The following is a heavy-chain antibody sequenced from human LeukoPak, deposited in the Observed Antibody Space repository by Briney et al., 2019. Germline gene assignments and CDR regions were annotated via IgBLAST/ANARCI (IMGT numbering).Heavy chain of an antibody. Sequence: GGSLRLSCAASGFTFSSYGIHWVRQAPGKGLEWVAFIRYDGNNKYYADSVKGRFTISRDNSKNTLYLQMNSLRAEDTAVYYCAKDSNHNYYSVPDYFDYWGQGTLVTVSS. J-gene: IGHJ4*02. V-gene: IGHV3-30*02. CDR3: AKDSNHNYYSVPDYFDY. CDR2: IRYDGNNK. D-gene: IGHD3-22*01. CDR1: GFTFSSYG.